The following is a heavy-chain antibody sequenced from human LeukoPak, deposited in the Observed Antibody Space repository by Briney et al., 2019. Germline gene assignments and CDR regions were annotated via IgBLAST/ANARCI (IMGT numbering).Heavy chain of an antibody. V-gene: IGHV4-34*01. D-gene: IGHD6-6*01. CDR1: GGSFSGYY. CDR3: ARQGVHYNWFDP. Sequence: PSETLSLTCAVYGGSFSGYYWSWIRQPPGKGLEWIGEINHSGSTNYNPSLKSRVTISVDTSKNQFSLKLSSVTAADTAVYYCARQGVHYNWFDPWGQGTLVTVSS. J-gene: IGHJ5*02. CDR2: INHSGST.